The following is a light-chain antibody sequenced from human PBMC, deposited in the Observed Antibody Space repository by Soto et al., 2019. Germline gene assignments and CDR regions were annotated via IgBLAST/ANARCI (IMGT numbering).Light chain of an antibody. CDR1: QSVNTR. Sequence: DVQMTQSPSTLSASVGDRVTSTCRASQSVNTRLAWFQQKPGKAPKVLIYRASNLETGVPSRFSGSGSGTEFILTISSLQPDDFATYYCQQYSGDPWTFGQGTKVEIK. V-gene: IGKV1-5*03. CDR2: RAS. J-gene: IGKJ1*01. CDR3: QQYSGDPWT.